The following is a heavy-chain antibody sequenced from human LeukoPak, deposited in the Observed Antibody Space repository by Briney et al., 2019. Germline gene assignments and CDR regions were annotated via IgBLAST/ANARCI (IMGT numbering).Heavy chain of an antibody. Sequence: ASVKVSSKAFGYTFTAYYMHWVRQAPGQGPEWMGWINPNSGVTNYAQRFQGRVTMTRDTSITTAYMDLSRLRSDDTAVYYCARGLAATLGYFDYWGQGTLVTVSS. CDR1: GYTFTAYY. J-gene: IGHJ4*02. V-gene: IGHV1-2*02. CDR3: ARGLAATLGYFDY. CDR2: INPNSGVT. D-gene: IGHD2-15*01.